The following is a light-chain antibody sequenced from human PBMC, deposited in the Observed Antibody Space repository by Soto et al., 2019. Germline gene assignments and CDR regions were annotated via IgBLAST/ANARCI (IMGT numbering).Light chain of an antibody. CDR1: SSDVGGYNY. CDR2: EVS. CDR3: SSYTGNNTPYV. V-gene: IGLV2-14*01. J-gene: IGLJ1*01. Sequence: QSALTQPASVSGSPGQSITISCTGTSSDVGGYNYVSWYQQHPGKAPKLMIYEVSNRPSGVSHRFSGSKSGNTASLTISGLQAEDEADYYCSSYTGNNTPYVFGNGTKVTVL.